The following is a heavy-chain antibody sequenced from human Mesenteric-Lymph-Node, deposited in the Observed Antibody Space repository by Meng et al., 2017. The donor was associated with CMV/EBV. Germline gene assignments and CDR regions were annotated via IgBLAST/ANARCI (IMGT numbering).Heavy chain of an antibody. J-gene: IGHJ4*02. CDR1: GYPFINYD. CDR3: ARGNLRRVTTDY. D-gene: IGHD4-17*01. CDR2: MSPNSGST. V-gene: IGHV1-8*01. Sequence: ASVKVSCKASGYPFINYDINWVRQATGQGLEWMGWMSPNSGSTGYAQKFQGRVTMTRDTSISPVYMELSSLRSEDTAVYYCARGNLRRVTTDYWGQGTLVTVSS.